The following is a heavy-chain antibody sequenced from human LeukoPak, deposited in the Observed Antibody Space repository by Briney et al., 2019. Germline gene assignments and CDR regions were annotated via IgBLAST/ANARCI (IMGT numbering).Heavy chain of an antibody. CDR1: GGSISSYY. J-gene: IGHJ3*02. CDR3: ARVGGSYWNAFDI. CDR2: IYYSGST. V-gene: IGHV4-59*01. Sequence: PSETLSLTCTASGGSISSYYWSWIRQPPGKGLEWIGYIYYSGSTNYNPSLKSRVTISVDTSKNQFSLKLSSVTAADTAVYYCARVGGSYWNAFDIWGQGTMVTVSS. D-gene: IGHD1-26*01.